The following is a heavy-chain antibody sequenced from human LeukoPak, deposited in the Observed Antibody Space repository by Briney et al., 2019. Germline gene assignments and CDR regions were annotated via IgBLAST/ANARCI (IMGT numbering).Heavy chain of an antibody. Sequence: LRLSCAASGFTFSNYAMSWVRQAPGKGLEWIGYIYHSGSTYYNPSLKSRVTISVDRSKNQFSLKLSSVTAADTAVYYCARGTMVRGVIRWFDPWGQGTLVTVSS. D-gene: IGHD3-10*01. CDR2: IYHSGST. CDR3: ARGTMVRGVIRWFDP. V-gene: IGHV4-30-2*01. J-gene: IGHJ5*02. CDR1: GFTFSNYA.